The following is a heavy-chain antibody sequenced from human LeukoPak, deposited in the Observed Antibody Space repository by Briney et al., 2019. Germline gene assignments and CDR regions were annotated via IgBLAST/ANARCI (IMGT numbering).Heavy chain of an antibody. CDR1: GFTFSSYA. CDR2: ILYDGSNK. Sequence: GGSLRLSCAASGFTFSSYAMHWVRQAPGKGLEWVAVILYDGSNKYYADSVKGRFTISRDNSKNTLYLQMNSLRAEDTAVYYCARDLLLVGYYYYGMDVWGQGTTVTVSS. J-gene: IGHJ6*02. D-gene: IGHD3-9*01. CDR3: ARDLLLVGYYYYGMDV. V-gene: IGHV3-30-3*01.